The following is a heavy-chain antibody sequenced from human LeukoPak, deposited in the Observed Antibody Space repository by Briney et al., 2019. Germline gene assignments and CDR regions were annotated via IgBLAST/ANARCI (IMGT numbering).Heavy chain of an antibody. J-gene: IGHJ4*02. Sequence: PGGSLRLSCAASGFTFSSYGMHWVRQAPGKGLEWVSAISGSGGSTYYADSVRGRFTISRDNSKNTLYLQMNSLRAEDTAVYYCAKGVPSCSTTSCYADYWGQGTLVTVSS. CDR2: ISGSGGST. CDR1: GFTFSSYG. D-gene: IGHD2-2*01. CDR3: AKGVPSCSTTSCYADY. V-gene: IGHV3-23*01.